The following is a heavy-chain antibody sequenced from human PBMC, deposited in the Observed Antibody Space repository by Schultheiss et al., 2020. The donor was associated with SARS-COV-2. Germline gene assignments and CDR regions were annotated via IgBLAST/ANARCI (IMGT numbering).Heavy chain of an antibody. D-gene: IGHD3-3*02. CDR2: ISSSSSYI. CDR1: GFTFSSYS. V-gene: IGHV3-21*01. J-gene: IGHJ6*03. CDR3: ARDSTYYYYYMDV. Sequence: GESLKISCAASGFTFSSYSMNWVRQAPGKGLEWVSSISSSSSYIYYADSVKGRFTISRDNAKNSLYLQMNSLRAEDTAVYYCARDSTYYYYYMDVWGKGTTVTVSS.